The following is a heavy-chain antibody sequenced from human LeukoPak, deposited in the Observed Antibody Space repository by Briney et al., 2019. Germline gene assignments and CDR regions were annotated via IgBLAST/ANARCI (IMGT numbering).Heavy chain of an antibody. D-gene: IGHD3-22*01. CDR2: IYHSGST. Sequence: SETLSLTCTVSGGSISSSNWWSWVRQPPGKGLEWIGEIYHSGSTNYNPSLKSRVTISVDKSKNQFSLKLSSVTAADTAVYYCAREEGWYYDSSGYFDYWGQGTLVTVSS. J-gene: IGHJ4*02. CDR3: AREEGWYYDSSGYFDY. V-gene: IGHV4-4*02. CDR1: GGSISSSNW.